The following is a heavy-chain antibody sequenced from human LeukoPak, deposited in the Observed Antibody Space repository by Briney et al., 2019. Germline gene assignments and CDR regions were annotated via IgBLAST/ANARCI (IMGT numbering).Heavy chain of an antibody. J-gene: IGHJ4*02. V-gene: IGHV4-59*01. CDR2: IYYTGST. Sequence: SETPSLTCTVSGGSITSYYWSWIRQPPGKGLEWIAYIYYTGSTNYNPSLESRVTISVDTSKNQFSLRLSSVTAADTAVYYCARLTVTTAIDYWGQGTLVTVSS. CDR3: ARLTVTTAIDY. D-gene: IGHD4-17*01. CDR1: GGSITSYY.